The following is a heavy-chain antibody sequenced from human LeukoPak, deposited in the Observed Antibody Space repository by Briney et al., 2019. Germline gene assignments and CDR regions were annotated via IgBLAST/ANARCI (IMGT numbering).Heavy chain of an antibody. CDR3: AKDVDRFSYGMDV. J-gene: IGHJ6*02. CDR2: ISWNGGSI. D-gene: IGHD3-9*01. V-gene: IGHV3-9*01. Sequence: GGSLRLSCTASGFTFDDYAIHWVRQAPGKGLEWVSAISWNGGSIGYADSVKGRFTISRDNAKNSVYLQMNSLRAEDTALYYCAKDVDRFSYGMDVWGQGTTVTVSS. CDR1: GFTFDDYA.